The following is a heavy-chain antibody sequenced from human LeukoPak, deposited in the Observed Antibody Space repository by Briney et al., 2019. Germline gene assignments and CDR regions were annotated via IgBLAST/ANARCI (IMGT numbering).Heavy chain of an antibody. J-gene: IGHJ4*02. CDR3: ATLQPTRLIVVVSYFDY. D-gene: IGHD3-22*01. CDR1: GYTLTELS. Sequence: ASVKVPCKVSGYTLTELSMHWVRQAPGKGLEWMGGFDPEDGETIYAQKFQGRVTMTEDTSTDTAYMELSSLRSEDTAVYYCATLQPTRLIVVVSYFDYWGQGTLVTVSS. CDR2: FDPEDGET. V-gene: IGHV1-24*01.